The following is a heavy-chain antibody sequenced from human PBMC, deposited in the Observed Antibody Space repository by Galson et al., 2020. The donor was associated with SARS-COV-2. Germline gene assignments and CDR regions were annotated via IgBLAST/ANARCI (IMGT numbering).Heavy chain of an antibody. V-gene: IGHV4-59*11. Sequence: SETLSLTCTVSGGSISSHYWSWIRQPPGKGLEWIGYINYSGSTNYNPSLKSRVTMSVDTSKNQFSLKLSSVTAADTAVYYCAREGAAASFDPWGQGTLVTVSS. CDR2: INYSGST. D-gene: IGHD6-13*01. J-gene: IGHJ5*02. CDR1: GGSISSHY. CDR3: AREGAAASFDP.